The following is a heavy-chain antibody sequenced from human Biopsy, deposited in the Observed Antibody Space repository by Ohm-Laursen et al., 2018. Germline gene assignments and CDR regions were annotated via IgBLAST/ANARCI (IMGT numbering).Heavy chain of an antibody. Sequence: SLRLSCAASGFTFTSYEMNWVRQASGKGLEWVANIHYTGSPIYYADSVRGRFTISRDGGEYSLFLQMNSLRVDDTAVYYCARRIPLYGMDVWGQGTTVTVSS. CDR2: IHYTGSPI. J-gene: IGHJ6*02. CDR1: GFTFTSYE. D-gene: IGHD2-2*02. V-gene: IGHV3-48*03. CDR3: ARRIPLYGMDV.